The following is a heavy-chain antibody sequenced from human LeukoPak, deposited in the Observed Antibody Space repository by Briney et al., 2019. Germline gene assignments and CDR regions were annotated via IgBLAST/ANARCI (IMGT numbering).Heavy chain of an antibody. Sequence: GGSLRLSCAASGFTFSSYSMNWVRQASGKGLEWVSYISSSSSTIYYADSVKGRFTISRDNAKNSLYLQMNSLRAEDTAVYYCARIVVPAAYDAFDIWGQGTMVTVSS. V-gene: IGHV3-48*01. CDR2: ISSSSSTI. CDR3: ARIVVPAAYDAFDI. CDR1: GFTFSSYS. J-gene: IGHJ3*02. D-gene: IGHD2-2*01.